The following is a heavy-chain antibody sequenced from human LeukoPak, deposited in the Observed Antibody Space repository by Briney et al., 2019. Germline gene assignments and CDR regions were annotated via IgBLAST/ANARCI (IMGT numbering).Heavy chain of an antibody. CDR1: GYTFTNYD. CDR3: ARLDPKQLGEFDY. D-gene: IGHD6-6*01. J-gene: IGHJ4*02. CDR2: MNPSSSDT. Sequence: GASVKVSCKASGYTFTNYDITWVRQATGQGLEWMGWMNPSSSDTGYAQKFQGRVTITRNTSISTAYMELSSLRSEDTAVYYCARLDPKQLGEFDYWGQGTLVTVSS. V-gene: IGHV1-8*03.